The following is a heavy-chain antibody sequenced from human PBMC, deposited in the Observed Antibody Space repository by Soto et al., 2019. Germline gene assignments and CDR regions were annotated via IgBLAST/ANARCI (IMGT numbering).Heavy chain of an antibody. CDR1: GGSISSYY. CDR2: IYYSGST. J-gene: IGHJ6*02. CDR3: ARAGAGYCSGGSCYSDYYYGMDV. D-gene: IGHD2-15*01. V-gene: IGHV4-59*01. Sequence: SETLSLTCTVSGGSISSYYWSWIRQPPGKGLEWIGYIYYSGSTNYNPSLKSRVTISVDTSKNQFSLKLSSVTAADTAVYYCARAGAGYCSGGSCYSDYYYGMDVWGQGTTVTVS.